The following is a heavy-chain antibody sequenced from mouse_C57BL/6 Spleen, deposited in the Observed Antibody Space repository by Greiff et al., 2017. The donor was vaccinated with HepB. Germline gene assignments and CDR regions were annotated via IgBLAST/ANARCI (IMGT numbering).Heavy chain of an antibody. Sequence: EVQLQESGAELVKPGASVKLSCTASGFNITDYYMHWVKQRTEQGLEWIGRIDPEDGETKYAPKFQGKATITADTSSNAACLQLPSLTSEDTAVYYCAWGDRNWGSGSSFYYFDCWGQGTTLPVYS. CDR3: AWGDRNWGSGSSFYYFDC. J-gene: IGHJ2*01. CDR1: GFNITDYY. CDR2: IDPEDGET. V-gene: IGHV14-2*01. D-gene: IGHD1-1*01.